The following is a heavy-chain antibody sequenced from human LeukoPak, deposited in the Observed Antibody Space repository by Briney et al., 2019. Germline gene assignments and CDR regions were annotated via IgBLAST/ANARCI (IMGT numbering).Heavy chain of an antibody. CDR2: IKSKTDGGTT. CDR1: GFTFSDYW. J-gene: IGHJ6*03. D-gene: IGHD1-20*01. CDR3: TTGPITGRDYYYMDV. Sequence: PGGSLRLSCAASGFTFSDYWMHWVRQAPGKGLGWVGRIKSKTDGGTTDYAAPVKGRFTISRDDSKNTLYLQMNSLKTEDTAVYYCTTGPITGRDYYYMDVWGKGTTVTVSS. V-gene: IGHV3-15*01.